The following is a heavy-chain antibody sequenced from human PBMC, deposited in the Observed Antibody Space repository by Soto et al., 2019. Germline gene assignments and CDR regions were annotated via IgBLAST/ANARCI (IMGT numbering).Heavy chain of an antibody. CDR3: ARPLGYCSGGSCYPWFDP. V-gene: IGHV4-59*08. J-gene: IGHJ5*02. Sequence: PSETLSLTCTVSGGSISSYYWSWIRQHPGKGLEWIGYIYYSGSTYYNPSLKSRVTISVDTSKNQFSLKLSSVTAADTAVYYCARPLGYCSGGSCYPWFDPWGQGTLVTVSS. CDR1: GGSISSYY. D-gene: IGHD2-15*01. CDR2: IYYSGST.